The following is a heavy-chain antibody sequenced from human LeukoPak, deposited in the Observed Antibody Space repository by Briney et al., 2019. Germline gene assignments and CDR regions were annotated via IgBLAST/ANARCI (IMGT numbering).Heavy chain of an antibody. CDR1: GYTFTSYS. D-gene: IGHD3-10*01. J-gene: IGHJ5*02. Sequence: ASVKVSCKASGYTFTSYSIHWVRQAPGQGLEWMGIINPSGGTTTYTQKFQGRVTMTRDMSTSTVYMELSSLRSEDTGVYYCARAITMVRGAGWFDPWGQGTLVTVSS. V-gene: IGHV1-46*01. CDR3: ARAITMVRGAGWFDP. CDR2: INPSGGTT.